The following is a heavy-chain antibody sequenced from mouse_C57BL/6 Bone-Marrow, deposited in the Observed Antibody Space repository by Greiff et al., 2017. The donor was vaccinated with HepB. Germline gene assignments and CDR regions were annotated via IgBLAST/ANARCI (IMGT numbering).Heavy chain of an antibody. CDR1: GYTFTSYW. D-gene: IGHD1-1*01. CDR2: INPSNGGT. Sequence: VQLQQPGTELVKPGASVKLSCKASGYTFTSYWMHWVKQRPGQGLEWIGNINPSNGGTNYNEKFKSKATLTVDKSSSTAYMQLSSLTSEDSAVYYCAREGLVATGAMGYWGQGTSVTVSS. CDR3: AREGLVATGAMGY. J-gene: IGHJ4*01. V-gene: IGHV1-53*01.